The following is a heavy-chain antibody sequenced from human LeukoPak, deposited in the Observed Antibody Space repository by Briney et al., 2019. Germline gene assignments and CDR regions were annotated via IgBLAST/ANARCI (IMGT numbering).Heavy chain of an antibody. Sequence: ASVKVSCKASGYTFTDYYMHWVRQAPGQGLEWMVWINPDSGGTNYAQKFQGRVTMTIDTSITTAYLELTRLTSDDTAVYYCARSEGSSIDYWGQGTLVSVS. V-gene: IGHV1-2*02. CDR3: ARSEGSSIDY. CDR2: INPDSGGT. D-gene: IGHD6-13*01. J-gene: IGHJ4*02. CDR1: GYTFTDYY.